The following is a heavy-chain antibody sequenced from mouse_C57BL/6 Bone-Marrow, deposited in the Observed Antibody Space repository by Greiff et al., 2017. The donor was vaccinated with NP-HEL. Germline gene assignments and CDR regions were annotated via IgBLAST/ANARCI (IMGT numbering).Heavy chain of an antibody. CDR2: LTPSNGGA. Sequence: QVPLQQPGTKLVKPGASVKLSCTASGYTFTRYWMHWMKQMPGQGLEWIGNLTPSNGGANYNEKFKNKATLAVDKSSSTAYMQLSSLTSEDSAVYFCARDSGYAFDYWGQGTTLTVSS. D-gene: IGHD3-2*02. J-gene: IGHJ2*01. CDR3: ARDSGYAFDY. V-gene: IGHV1-53*01. CDR1: GYTFTRYW.